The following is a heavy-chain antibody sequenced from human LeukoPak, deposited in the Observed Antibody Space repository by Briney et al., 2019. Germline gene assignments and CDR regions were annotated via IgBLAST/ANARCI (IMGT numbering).Heavy chain of an antibody. CDR3: AHLGGVVTATTDFGY. V-gene: IGHV3-72*01. J-gene: IGHJ4*02. CDR1: GFTFSDHY. CDR2: TRNKADTYTT. Sequence: GGSLRLSCAASGFTFSDHYMDWVRQAPGKGLEWVGRTRNKADTYTTHYAASVEGRFTISRDDSKNSLYLQMNGLKTEDTAVYYCAHLGGVVTATTDFGYWGQGTLVTVSS. D-gene: IGHD2-2*01.